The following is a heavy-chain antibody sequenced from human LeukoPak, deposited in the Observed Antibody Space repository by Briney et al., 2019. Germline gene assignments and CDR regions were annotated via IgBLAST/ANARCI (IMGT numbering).Heavy chain of an antibody. J-gene: IGHJ4*02. Sequence: GGSLRLSCAASGFTFSNYWMHWVRQAPGKGLVWVSRINNDGSSTSYADSVKGRFTISRDNAKNTLYQQMNSLRAEDTAVYYCAREESSSGWYGAFDYWGQGTLVTVSS. V-gene: IGHV3-74*01. D-gene: IGHD6-19*01. CDR3: AREESSSGWYGAFDY. CDR1: GFTFSNYW. CDR2: INNDGSST.